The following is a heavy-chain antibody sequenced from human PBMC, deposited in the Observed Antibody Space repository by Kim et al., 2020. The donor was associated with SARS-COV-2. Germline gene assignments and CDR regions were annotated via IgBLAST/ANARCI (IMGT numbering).Heavy chain of an antibody. Sequence: GGSLRLSCAASGFPFASYAVHWVRQAPGKGLDWVAVVSFDGNNKYYADSVKGRFTISRDNSKNTLYLQMNSLRPEDTAVYYCARGARVDSSLSRLGGYYGMDVWGQGTTVTVSS. CDR2: VSFDGNNK. J-gene: IGHJ6*02. D-gene: IGHD3-16*01. CDR1: GFPFASYA. V-gene: IGHV3-30-3*01. CDR3: ARGARVDSSLSRLGGYYGMDV.